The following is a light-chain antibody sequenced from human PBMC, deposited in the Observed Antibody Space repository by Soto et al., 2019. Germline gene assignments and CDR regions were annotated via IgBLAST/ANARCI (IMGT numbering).Light chain of an antibody. CDR1: QIVSSN. J-gene: IGKJ5*01. CDR3: QQYNNWPPFT. V-gene: IGKV3-15*01. CDR2: GAS. Sequence: EIVMTQSPATLSVSPWERATLSCMASQIVSSNLAWYQQKPGQAPRLLIYGASTRATGIPARFSGSGSGTEFTLTISSLQSEDFAVYYCQQYNNWPPFTFGQGTRLEIK.